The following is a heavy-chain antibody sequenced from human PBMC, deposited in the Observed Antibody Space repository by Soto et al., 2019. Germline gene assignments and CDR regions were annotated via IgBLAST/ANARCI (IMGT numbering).Heavy chain of an antibody. CDR3: ARGGHYYGSGSYYKGPFDY. D-gene: IGHD3-10*01. CDR2: ISYDGSNK. Sequence: PRGSLVISCATFVLTFSIYAMPGVGQAPGKGLEWVAVISYDGSNKYYADSVKGRFTIYRDNSKNTLYLQMNSLRAEDTAVYYCARGGHYYGSGSYYKGPFDYWGQGTMVTVSS. J-gene: IGHJ4*02. V-gene: IGHV3-30-3*01. CDR1: VLTFSIYA.